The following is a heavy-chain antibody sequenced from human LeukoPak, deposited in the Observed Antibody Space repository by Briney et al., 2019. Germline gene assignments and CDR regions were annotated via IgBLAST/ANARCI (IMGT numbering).Heavy chain of an antibody. Sequence: SETLSLTCAVYGGSFSGYYWSWIRQPPGKGLESIGEINHSGSTNYNPSLKSRVTISVDTSKNQFSLKLSSVTAADTAVYYCASATKDIVVVPAASNWFDPWGQGSLVTVSS. D-gene: IGHD2-2*01. V-gene: IGHV4-34*01. CDR1: GGSFSGYY. CDR2: INHSGST. J-gene: IGHJ5*02. CDR3: ASATKDIVVVPAASNWFDP.